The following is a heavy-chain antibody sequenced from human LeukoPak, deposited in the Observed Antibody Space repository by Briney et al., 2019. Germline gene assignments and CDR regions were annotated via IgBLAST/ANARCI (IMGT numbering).Heavy chain of an antibody. D-gene: IGHD3-9*01. J-gene: IGHJ4*02. V-gene: IGHV4-30-4*08. CDR2: IYYSGST. Sequence: SETLSLTCTVSGGSISSGDYYCSWIRQPPGKGLEWIGYIYYSGSTYYNPSLKSRVTISVDTSKNQFSLKLSSVTAADTAVYYCTRDWLARPDYWGQGTLVTVSS. CDR3: TRDWLARPDY. CDR1: GGSISSGDYY.